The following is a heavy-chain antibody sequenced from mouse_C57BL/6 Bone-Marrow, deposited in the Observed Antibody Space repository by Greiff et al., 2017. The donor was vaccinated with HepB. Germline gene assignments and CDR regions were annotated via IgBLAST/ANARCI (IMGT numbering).Heavy chain of an antibody. CDR2: IYPRSGNT. CDR1: GYTFTSYG. Sequence: QVQLQQSGAELARPGASVKLSCKASGYTFTSYGISWVKQRTGQGLEWIGEIYPRSGNTYYNEKFKGKATLTADKSSSTAYMELRSLTSEDSAVYFCAPIYYDYHYYAMDYWGQGTSVTVSS. V-gene: IGHV1-81*01. D-gene: IGHD2-4*01. J-gene: IGHJ4*01. CDR3: APIYYDYHYYAMDY.